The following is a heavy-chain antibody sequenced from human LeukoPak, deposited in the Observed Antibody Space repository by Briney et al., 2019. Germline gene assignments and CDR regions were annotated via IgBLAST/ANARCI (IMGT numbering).Heavy chain of an antibody. CDR1: GFPFSEYS. V-gene: IGHV3-11*06. D-gene: IGHD1-1*01. CDR2: IGISSGNT. J-gene: IGHJ4*02. CDR3: ARDHNYAFDN. Sequence: PGGSLRLSCAASGFPFSEYSMNWVRQAPGEGREWISYIGISSGNTKYADSVKGRFTVSGDNARNSLYLQMNSLRVEDTAVFYCARDHNYAFDNWGQGTLVTVSS.